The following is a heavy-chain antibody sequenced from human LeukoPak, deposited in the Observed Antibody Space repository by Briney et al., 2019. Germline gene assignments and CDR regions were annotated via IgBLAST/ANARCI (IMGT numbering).Heavy chain of an antibody. J-gene: IGHJ4*02. CDR3: ARANFLYCSSSTCLFDY. CDR1: GYTFTDYY. Sequence: ASVKVSCKASGYTFTDYYMHRVRQAPGQGFEWMGWINPNDGDTNYAQKFQGRVTMTRDTSISTAHMEVSRLRSDDTAVYYCARANFLYCSSSTCLFDYWGQGTPVTVSS. CDR2: INPNDGDT. D-gene: IGHD2-2*01. V-gene: IGHV1-2*02.